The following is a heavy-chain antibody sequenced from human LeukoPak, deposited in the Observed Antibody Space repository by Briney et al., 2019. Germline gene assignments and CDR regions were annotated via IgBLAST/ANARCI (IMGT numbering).Heavy chain of an antibody. D-gene: IGHD6-19*01. CDR3: AKRSLAVAGYNLDY. CDR2: ISGSGGST. J-gene: IGHJ4*01. Sequence: GGSLRLSCAASGFTFSSYAMSWVRQAPGKGLEWVSAISGSGGSTYYADSVKGRFTISRDNSKNTLYLQMNSLRAEDTAVYYCAKRSLAVAGYNLDYGGKEPLSPSPQ. V-gene: IGHV3-23*01. CDR1: GFTFSSYA.